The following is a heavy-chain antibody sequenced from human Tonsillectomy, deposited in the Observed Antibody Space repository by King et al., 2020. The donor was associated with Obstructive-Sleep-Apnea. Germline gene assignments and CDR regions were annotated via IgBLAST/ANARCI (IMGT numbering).Heavy chain of an antibody. J-gene: IGHJ3*02. Sequence: VQLVESGGGVVQPGRSLRLSCAASGFTFSGYAMHWVRQAPGKGLEWVAIISYDGINEYYADSVKGRFTISRNNSKNTLYLQMSSLRAEDTAVYYCARECGGDCFEDAFDIWGQGTMVTVSS. CDR2: ISYDGINE. CDR1: GFTFSGYA. CDR3: ARECGGDCFEDAFDI. V-gene: IGHV3-30-3*01. D-gene: IGHD2-21*02.